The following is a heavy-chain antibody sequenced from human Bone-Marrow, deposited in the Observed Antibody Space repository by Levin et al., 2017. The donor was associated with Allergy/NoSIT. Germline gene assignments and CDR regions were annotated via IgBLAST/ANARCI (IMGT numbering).Heavy chain of an antibody. D-gene: IGHD3-10*01. J-gene: IGHJ4*02. CDR2: ISGSGGST. V-gene: IGHV3-23*01. CDR1: GFTFSSYA. CDR3: AKASLLWFGELLDKAYGDYTKEGTEYYFDY. Sequence: TGGSLRLSCAASGFTFSSYAMSWVRQAPGKGLEWVSAISGSGGSTYYADSVKGRFTISRDNSKNTLYLQMNSLRAEDTAVYYCAKASLLWFGELLDKAYGDYTKEGTEYYFDYWGQGTLVTVSS.